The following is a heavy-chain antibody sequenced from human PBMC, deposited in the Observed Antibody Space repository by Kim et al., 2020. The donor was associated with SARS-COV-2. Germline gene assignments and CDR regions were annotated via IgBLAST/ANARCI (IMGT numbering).Heavy chain of an antibody. D-gene: IGHD2-15*01. Sequence: GGSLRLSCAASGFTFSSYGMHWVRQAPGKGLEWVAVIWYDGSNKYYADSVKGRFTISRDNSKNTLYLQMNSLRAEDTAVYYCARDHWCPGCYYYGMDVWGQGTTVTVSS. CDR3: ARDHWCPGCYYYGMDV. V-gene: IGHV3-33*01. J-gene: IGHJ6*02. CDR2: IWYDGSNK. CDR1: GFTFSSYG.